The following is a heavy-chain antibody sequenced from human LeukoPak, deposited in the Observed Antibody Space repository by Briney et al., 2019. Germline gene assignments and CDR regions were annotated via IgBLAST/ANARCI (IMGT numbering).Heavy chain of an antibody. D-gene: IGHD2-15*01. CDR3: ARAIVVVVAADY. Sequence: GGSLRVSCAASGFTFSSYAMHCVRQAPGKGLEWVAVISYDGSNKYYADSVKGRFTISRDNSKNTLYLQMNSLRAEDTAVYYCARAIVVVVAADYWGQGTLVTVSS. V-gene: IGHV3-30-3*01. J-gene: IGHJ4*02. CDR1: GFTFSSYA. CDR2: ISYDGSNK.